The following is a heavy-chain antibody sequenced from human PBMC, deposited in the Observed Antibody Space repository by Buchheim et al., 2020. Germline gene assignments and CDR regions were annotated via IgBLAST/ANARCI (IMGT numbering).Heavy chain of an antibody. CDR1: GFTFSSYA. V-gene: IGHV3-30-3*01. CDR3: ARDSLFD. CDR2: ISYDGSNK. Sequence: QVQVVESGGGVVQPGRSLRLSCAASGFTFSSYAMHWVRQAPGKGLEWVAVISYDGSNKYYADSVKGRFTISRDNSKNTLYLQMNSLRAEDTAVYYCARDSLFDWGQGTL. J-gene: IGHJ4*02.